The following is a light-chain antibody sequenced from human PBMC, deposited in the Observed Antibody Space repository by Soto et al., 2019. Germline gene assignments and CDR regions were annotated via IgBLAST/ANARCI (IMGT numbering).Light chain of an antibody. Sequence: QSALTQPASGSGSPGQSITISCTGTSSDVGVYNYVSWYQQHPGKAPKLMIYDVSNRPSGVSNRFSGSKSGNTASLTISGRQAEDEADYYCSSYTSGSTLRVFSGGNKMTVL. J-gene: IGLJ2*01. CDR1: SSDVGVYNY. CDR2: DVS. CDR3: SSYTSGSTLRV. V-gene: IGLV2-14*01.